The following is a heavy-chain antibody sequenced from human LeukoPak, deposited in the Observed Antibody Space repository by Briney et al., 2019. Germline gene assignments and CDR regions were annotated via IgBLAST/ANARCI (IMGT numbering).Heavy chain of an antibody. V-gene: IGHV1-8*01. D-gene: IGHD4-11*01. CDR2: MNPNSGNT. J-gene: IGHJ5*02. Sequence: ASVKVSCKASGYTFTSYDINWVRQATGQGLEWMGWMNPNSGNTGYAQKFQGRVTMTRNTSISTAYMELSSLRSEDTAVYYCARRTRPLHDWFDPWGQGTLVTVSS. CDR3: ARRTRPLHDWFDP. CDR1: GYTFTSYD.